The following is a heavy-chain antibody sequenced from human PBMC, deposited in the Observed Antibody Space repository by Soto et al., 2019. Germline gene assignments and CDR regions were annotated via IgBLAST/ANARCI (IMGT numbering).Heavy chain of an antibody. V-gene: IGHV3-7*01. CDR1: GFTFGTYC. Sequence: EVLLVESGGGLVQPGGSLRLSCAASGFTFGTYCMTWVRQDPGKGLEWVANMNQGGSERYSVDSVKGRFTISRDNAKYSLYLQMNSLRAEDTAVYYCATMRGYPNYSYYYMDVWGEGTTVTVSS. CDR3: ATMRGYPNYSYYYMDV. CDR2: MNQGGSER. D-gene: IGHD3-3*01. J-gene: IGHJ6*03.